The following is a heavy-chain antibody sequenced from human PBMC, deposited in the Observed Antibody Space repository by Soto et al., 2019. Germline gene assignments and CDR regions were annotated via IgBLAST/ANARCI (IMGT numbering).Heavy chain of an antibody. CDR3: AKSRGYSGYEEEGSDY. CDR2: ISGSGGST. V-gene: IGHV3-23*01. Sequence: GGSLRLSCAASGFTFSSYAMSWVRQAPGKGLEWVSAISGSGGSTYYADSVKGRFTISRDNSKNTLYLQMNSLRAEDTAVYYCAKSRGYSGYEEEGSDYWGQGTLVTVSS. CDR1: GFTFSSYA. J-gene: IGHJ4*02. D-gene: IGHD5-12*01.